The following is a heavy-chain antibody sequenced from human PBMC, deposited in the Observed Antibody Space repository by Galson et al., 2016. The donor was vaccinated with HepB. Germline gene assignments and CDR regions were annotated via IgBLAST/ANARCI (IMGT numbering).Heavy chain of an antibody. CDR2: ISDGGTA. Sequence: SLRLSCAASGFTFKYHAMSWVRQAPGSGLEWVAVISDGGTAHYADSVKGRFTISRDNSKNTLYLQMNSLRAEDTAVYYCAKGGYFDWFDYWGQGTLATVSS. CDR3: AKGGYFDWFDY. J-gene: IGHJ4*02. V-gene: IGHV3-23*01. D-gene: IGHD3-9*01. CDR1: GFTFKYHA.